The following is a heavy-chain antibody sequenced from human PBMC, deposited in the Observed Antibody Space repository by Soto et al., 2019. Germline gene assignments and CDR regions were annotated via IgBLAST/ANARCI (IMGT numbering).Heavy chain of an antibody. CDR3: ARGVCGGDCYYYYGMDV. CDR1: GGSISSGDYY. D-gene: IGHD2-21*02. J-gene: IGHJ6*02. CDR2: IYYSGST. V-gene: IGHV4-30-4*01. Sequence: QVQLQESGPGLVKPSQTLSLTCTVSGGSISSGDYYWSWLRQPPGKGLEWIGYIYYSGSTYYNPSLKSRVTISVDTSKNQFSLTLSSVTAADTAVYYGARGVCGGDCYYYYGMDVWGQGTTVTVSS.